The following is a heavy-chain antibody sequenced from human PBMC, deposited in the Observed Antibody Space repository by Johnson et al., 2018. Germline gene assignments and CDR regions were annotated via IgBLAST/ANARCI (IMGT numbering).Heavy chain of an antibody. J-gene: IGHJ6*02. CDR3: GKDPHRLVLMPYARMDA. CDR1: GFTFSSHG. CDR2: VSYDGNNK. V-gene: IGHV3-30*18. D-gene: IGHD2-8*01. Sequence: QVQLVQSGGGVVQPGMSLSLSCATSGFTFSSHGIHWVRQAPGKGLAWGAVVSYDGNNKQSGDPVKVRFTISRDNAKNTVYLQMNSLVTEDTATYYCGKDPHRLVLMPYARMDAWGLGTAVIVSS.